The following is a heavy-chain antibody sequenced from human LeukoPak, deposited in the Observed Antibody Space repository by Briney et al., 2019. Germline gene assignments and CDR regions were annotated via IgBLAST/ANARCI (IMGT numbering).Heavy chain of an antibody. J-gene: IGHJ4*02. D-gene: IGHD7-27*01. CDR2: ISSNGGST. Sequence: GGSLRLSCAASGFTFSSYAMHWVRQGPGKGLEYVSAISSNGGSTYYANSVKGRFTISRDNSKNTLYLQMGSLRAEDMAVYYCARGLRGYQLLGGFDYWGQGTLVTVSS. CDR1: GFTFSSYA. CDR3: ARGLRGYQLLGGFDY. V-gene: IGHV3-64*01.